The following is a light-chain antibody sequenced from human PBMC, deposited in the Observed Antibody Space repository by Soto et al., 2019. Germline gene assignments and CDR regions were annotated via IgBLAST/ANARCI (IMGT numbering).Light chain of an antibody. CDR1: SSDVGGYNY. CDR2: GVT. CDR3: SSYTSSTTLSVV. V-gene: IGLV2-14*01. Sequence: QSALTQPASVSGSPGQSITISCTGTSSDVGGYNYASWYQQYPGKAPKLMIYGVTNRPSGVSNRFSGSKSGNTASLTISGLQAEDEADYYCSSYTSSTTLSVVFGGGTKLTVL. J-gene: IGLJ2*01.